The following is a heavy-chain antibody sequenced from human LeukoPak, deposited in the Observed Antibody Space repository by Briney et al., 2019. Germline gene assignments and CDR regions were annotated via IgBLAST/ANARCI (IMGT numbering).Heavy chain of an antibody. D-gene: IGHD6-19*01. CDR1: GYTFTSYG. V-gene: IGHV1-18*04. J-gene: IGHJ5*02. CDR3: ARWQSLKFEQWLVQDWFDP. Sequence: ASVKLSCTASGYTFTSYGISWVRQAPGQGLEWTGWIRTYNGNTNYAQKLQGRVTITTDTSTSTAYMELRSLRSDDTAVYYCARWQSLKFEQWLVQDWFDPWGQGTLVTVSS. CDR2: IRTYNGNT.